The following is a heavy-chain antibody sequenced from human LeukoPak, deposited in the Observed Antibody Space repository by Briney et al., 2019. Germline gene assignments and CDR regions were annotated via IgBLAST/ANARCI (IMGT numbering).Heavy chain of an antibody. Sequence: PSQTLSLTCTVSGGSISSGGYYWSWIRQHPGKGLEWIGYIYYSGGTYYNPSLKSRVTISVDTSKNQFSLKLSSVTAADTAVYYCAREGRGYSGYGSNWFDPWGQGTLVTVSS. CDR1: GGSISSGGYY. J-gene: IGHJ5*02. D-gene: IGHD5-12*01. CDR2: IYYSGGT. CDR3: AREGRGYSGYGSNWFDP. V-gene: IGHV4-31*03.